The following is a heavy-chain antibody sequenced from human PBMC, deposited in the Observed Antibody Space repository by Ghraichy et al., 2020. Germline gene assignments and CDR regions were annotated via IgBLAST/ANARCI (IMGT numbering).Heavy chain of an antibody. Sequence: ASVKISCKASGYTFEAHGVSWVRQAPGQGLEWMAWINGYSGNINYAQKVQNRITVTRDTSTSTVHLQLRSLRFDDTSVYFCARAGGNLDVLRREMADDHKYYMDVWGNGTTVTVSS. CDR2: INGYSGNI. V-gene: IGHV1-18*01. D-gene: IGHD5-24*01. CDR1: GYTFEAHG. CDR3: ARAGGNLDVLRREMADDHKYYMDV. J-gene: IGHJ6*03.